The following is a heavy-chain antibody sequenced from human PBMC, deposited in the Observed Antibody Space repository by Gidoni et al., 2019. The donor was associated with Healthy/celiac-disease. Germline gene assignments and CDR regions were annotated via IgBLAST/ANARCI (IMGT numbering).Heavy chain of an antibody. J-gene: IGHJ6*02. CDR2: IWDDGSNK. CDR1: GFSFRSSG. V-gene: IGHV3-33*01. CDR3: ARGCPSLHPTQEDDGDYGMDV. Sequence: QVQLVESGGGVVQPGRSLRLSCAASGFSFRSSGMHWVRQDPGKGLEWVAVIWDDGSNKYYADSVKGRFTIYRDKSKNTLYLQMNSLRAEDTAVYYCARGCPSLHPTQEDDGDYGMDVWGQGTTVTVSS. D-gene: IGHD2-15*01.